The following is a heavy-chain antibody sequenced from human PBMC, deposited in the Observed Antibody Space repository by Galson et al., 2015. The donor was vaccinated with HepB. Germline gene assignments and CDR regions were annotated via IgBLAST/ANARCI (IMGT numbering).Heavy chain of an antibody. J-gene: IGHJ4*02. V-gene: IGHV3-30*18. D-gene: IGHD3-9*01. CDR1: GFTFSSYG. Sequence: SLRLSCAASGFTFSSYGMHWVHQAPGKGLEWVAVISYDGSNKYYADSVKGRFTISRDNSKNTLYLQMNSLRAEDTAVYYCAKERYFDWLADRLNYFDYWGQGTLVTVSS. CDR2: ISYDGSNK. CDR3: AKERYFDWLADRLNYFDY.